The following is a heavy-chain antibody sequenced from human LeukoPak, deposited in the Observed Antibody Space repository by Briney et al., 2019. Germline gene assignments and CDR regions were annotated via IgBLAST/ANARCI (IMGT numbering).Heavy chain of an antibody. CDR2: IYYSGST. CDR3: ARPFVTTDAFDI. J-gene: IGHJ3*02. D-gene: IGHD4-11*01. CDR1: GGSFSGYY. Sequence: PSETLSLTCAVYGGSFSGYYWGWIRQPPGKGLEWIGSIYYSGSTYYNPSLKSRVTISVDTSKNQFSLKLSSVTAADTAVYYCARPFVTTDAFDIWGQGTMVTVSS. V-gene: IGHV4-39*01.